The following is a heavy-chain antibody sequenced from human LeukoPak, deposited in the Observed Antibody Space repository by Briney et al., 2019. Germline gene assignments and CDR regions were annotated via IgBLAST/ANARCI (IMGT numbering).Heavy chain of an antibody. CDR1: GFPFGYYW. V-gene: IGHV3-7*01. Sequence: PGGSLRLSCAASGFPFGYYWMNWVRQLPGKGLEWLANIKQDGSDINYLDSVKGRFTVSRDNSKNSLYLQMNRLRAEDTGLYYCARDVDKKNWPVCWGEGTLVIVSS. CDR2: IKQDGSDI. CDR3: ARDVDKKNWPVC. D-gene: IGHD1-1*01. J-gene: IGHJ4*02.